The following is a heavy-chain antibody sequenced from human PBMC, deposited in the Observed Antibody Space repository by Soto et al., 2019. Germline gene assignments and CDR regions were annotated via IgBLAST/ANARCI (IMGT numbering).Heavy chain of an antibody. CDR3: ARNRLLRYFDWLLSGFGMDV. J-gene: IGHJ6*02. CDR2: INSDGSST. V-gene: IGHV3-74*01. D-gene: IGHD3-9*01. Sequence: GSLRLTCAASGLTFSSYWMHWVRQAPGKGLVWVSRINSDGSSTSYADSVKGRFTISRDNAKHTLYLQMNSLRAEDTAVYYCARNRLLRYFDWLLSGFGMDVWGQGTTVTVSS. CDR1: GLTFSSYW.